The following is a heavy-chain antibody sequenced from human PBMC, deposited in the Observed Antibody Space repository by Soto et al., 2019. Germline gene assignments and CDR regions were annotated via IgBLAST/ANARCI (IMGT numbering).Heavy chain of an antibody. CDR3: AKDLGSPYYDFWIGYYSYYGMDV. CDR2: ISYDGSNK. Sequence: QVQLVESGGGVVQPGRSLRLSCAASGFTFSSYGMHWVRQAPGKGLEWVAVISYDGSNKYYADSVKGRFTISRDNSKNTLYLQMNSLRAEDTAVYYCAKDLGSPYYDFWIGYYSYYGMDVWGQGTTVTVSS. D-gene: IGHD3-3*01. V-gene: IGHV3-30*18. J-gene: IGHJ6*02. CDR1: GFTFSSYG.